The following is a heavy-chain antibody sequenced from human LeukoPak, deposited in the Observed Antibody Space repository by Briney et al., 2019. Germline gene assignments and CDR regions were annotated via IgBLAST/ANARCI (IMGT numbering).Heavy chain of an antibody. CDR2: SRNRASSNSR. Sequence: GGSQRLSCAASGFTFSDNYIDWVRHAQGKGLEWVGRSRNRASSNSRGTTASVEGRFTISRDVSESSLYLQMNSLRTEDAAVDYCGRIAINANNGMDVWGQGTTVTVSS. D-gene: IGHD1/OR15-1a*01. CDR1: GFTFSDNY. J-gene: IGHJ6*02. V-gene: IGHV3-72*01. CDR3: GRIAINANNGMDV.